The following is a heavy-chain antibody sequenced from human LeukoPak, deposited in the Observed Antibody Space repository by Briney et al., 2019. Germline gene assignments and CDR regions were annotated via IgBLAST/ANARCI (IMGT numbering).Heavy chain of an antibody. CDR2: IIPIFGTA. CDR3: ASPKTGSVATFIWSFDY. V-gene: IGHV1-69*13. J-gene: IGHJ4*02. CDR1: GGTFISYA. D-gene: IGHD5-12*01. Sequence: ASVKVSCKASGGTFISYAISWVRQAPGQGLEWMGGIIPIFGTANYAQKFQGRVTITADESTSTAYMELSSLRSEDTAVYYCASPKTGSVATFIWSFDYWGQGTLVTVSS.